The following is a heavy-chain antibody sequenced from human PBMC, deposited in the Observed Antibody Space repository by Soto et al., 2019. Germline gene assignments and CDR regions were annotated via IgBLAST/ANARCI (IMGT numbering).Heavy chain of an antibody. V-gene: IGHV4-59*01. J-gene: IGHJ4*02. CDR3: AASLPFCSGGSCSPSLAY. CDR1: GGSISSYD. CDR2: IYYSGST. Sequence: LVTLSLTCTVSGGSISSYDWRWIRQHPGKGLEWIGYIYYSGSTNYNPSLKSRVTISVVTSKNQFSLKLSSVTAADAAVYYCAASLPFCSGGSCSPSLAYWGQGTLVTVSS. D-gene: IGHD2-15*01.